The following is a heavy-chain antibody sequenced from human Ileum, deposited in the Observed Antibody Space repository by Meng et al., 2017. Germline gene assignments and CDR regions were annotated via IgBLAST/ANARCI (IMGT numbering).Heavy chain of an antibody. CDR3: ARGIGDIRVGFDY. Sequence: VQVKGSGPGLVTPSGPLALTCAVSGDSISSGNWWNWVRQSPGKGLEWIGEIFHGGTTNYNPSLKNRVTLLMDKSKNQFSLQLTSVTAADTAVFYCARGIGDIRVGFDYWGQGILVTVSS. V-gene: IGHV4-4*02. D-gene: IGHD5-12*01. CDR1: GDSISSGNW. CDR2: IFHGGTT. J-gene: IGHJ4*02.